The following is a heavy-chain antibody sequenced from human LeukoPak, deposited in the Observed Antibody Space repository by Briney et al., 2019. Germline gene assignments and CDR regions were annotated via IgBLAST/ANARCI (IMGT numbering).Heavy chain of an antibody. CDR1: GGSISSGGYY. J-gene: IGHJ4*02. V-gene: IGHV4-31*11. Sequence: PSETLSLTCAVSGGSISSGGYYWSWIRRHPGKGLEWIGYIYYSGSTYYNPSLKSRVTISVDTSKNQFSLKLSSVTAADTAVYYCARDHDSNLDYWGQGTLVTVSS. D-gene: IGHD4-11*01. CDR3: ARDHDSNLDY. CDR2: IYYSGST.